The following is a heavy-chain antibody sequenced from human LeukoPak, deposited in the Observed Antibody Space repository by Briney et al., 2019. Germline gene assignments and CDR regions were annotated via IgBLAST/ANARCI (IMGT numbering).Heavy chain of an antibody. Sequence: PSETLSLTCAVYGGSFSGYCWGWIRQPPGKGLEWIGEINISGSTNYNPSLKSRVTISVDTSKNQFSLKLSSVTAADTAVYYCARGPYYDILTGYYSVIDYWGQGTLVTVSS. CDR3: ARGPYYDILTGYYSVIDY. J-gene: IGHJ4*02. V-gene: IGHV4-34*01. D-gene: IGHD3-9*01. CDR2: INISGST. CDR1: GGSFSGYC.